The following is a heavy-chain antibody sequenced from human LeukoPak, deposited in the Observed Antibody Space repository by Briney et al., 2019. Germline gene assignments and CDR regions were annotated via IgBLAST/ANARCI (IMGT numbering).Heavy chain of an antibody. V-gene: IGHV1-69*04. CDR2: IIPIFGIA. D-gene: IGHD1-1*01. Sequence: ASVKVSCKASGYTFTSYDINWVRQAPGQGLEWMGRIIPIFGIANYAQKFQGRVTITADKSTSTAYMELSSLRSEDTAVYYCAREDRRNWNPKYPWGQGTLVTVSS. CDR3: AREDRRNWNPKYP. J-gene: IGHJ5*02. CDR1: GYTFTSYD.